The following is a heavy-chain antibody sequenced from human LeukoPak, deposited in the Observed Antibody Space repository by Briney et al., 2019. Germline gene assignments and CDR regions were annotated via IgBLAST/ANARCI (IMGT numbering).Heavy chain of an antibody. V-gene: IGHV3-74*01. Sequence: GGSLRLSCAASGFVFSSHWIHWVRQPPGKGLVWVSCISSDGRSALYADSVKGRFTISRDNAKNTLHLQMNSLRAEDTAVYYCARGHYGMDVWGQGTTVTVSS. CDR2: ISSDGRSA. CDR1: GFVFSSHW. CDR3: ARGHYGMDV. J-gene: IGHJ6*02.